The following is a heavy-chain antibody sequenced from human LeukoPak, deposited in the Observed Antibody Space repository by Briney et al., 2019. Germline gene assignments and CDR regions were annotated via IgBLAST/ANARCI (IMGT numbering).Heavy chain of an antibody. Sequence: GASLEISCKGSGSIFTSYWIGWVRQLPGKGLEWMGIIYPGDSDTRYSTSFQGQVTISADKSISTAYLQWSSLKASDTAMYYCARDRDGYTVFDYWGQGTLVTVSS. J-gene: IGHJ4*02. CDR2: IYPGDSDT. CDR1: GSIFTSYW. CDR3: ARDRDGYTVFDY. D-gene: IGHD5-24*01. V-gene: IGHV5-51*01.